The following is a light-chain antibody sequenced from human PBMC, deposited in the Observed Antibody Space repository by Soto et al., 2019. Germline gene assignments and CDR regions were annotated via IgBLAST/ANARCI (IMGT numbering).Light chain of an antibody. J-gene: IGLJ3*02. CDR3: SSYTSSSTVM. Sequence: QSALTQPASVSGSPGQSIAISCTGTSSDIGGYNYVSRYQQHPGKAPKLIIYDVSNRPSGVSNRFSGSKSGNTASLTISGLQAEDEADYYCSSYTSSSTVMFGGGTKVTVL. V-gene: IGLV2-14*03. CDR2: DVS. CDR1: SSDIGGYNY.